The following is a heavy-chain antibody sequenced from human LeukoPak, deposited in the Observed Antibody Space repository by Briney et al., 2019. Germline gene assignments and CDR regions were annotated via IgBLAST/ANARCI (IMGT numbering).Heavy chain of an antibody. D-gene: IGHD3-9*01. V-gene: IGHV3-15*01. J-gene: IGHJ4*02. CDR1: GFTFSSYS. Sequence: GGSLRLSCAASGFTFSSYSMNWVRQAPGKGLEWVGHIKSKTDGGATDYAAPVKGRFTISRDDSKNTLYLQMNSLKTEDTAVYYCTTGYDILTGYYSLDYWGQGTLVTVSS. CDR3: TTGYDILTGYYSLDY. CDR2: IKSKTDGGAT.